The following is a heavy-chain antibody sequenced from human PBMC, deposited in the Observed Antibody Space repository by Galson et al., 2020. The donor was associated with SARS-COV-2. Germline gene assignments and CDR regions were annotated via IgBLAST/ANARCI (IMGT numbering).Heavy chain of an antibody. V-gene: IGHV4-59*08. J-gene: IGHJ6*03. CDR3: ARGGYSYGYGIYYYYYRDV. CDR1: GGSISSYY. CDR2: IYYSGST. D-gene: IGHD5-18*01. Sequence: SETLSLTCTVSGGSISSYYWSWIRQPPGKGLEWIGYIYYSGSTNYNPSLKSRVTISVDTSKNQFSLKLSSVTAADTAVYYCARGGYSYGYGIYYYYYRDVWGKGTTVTVSS.